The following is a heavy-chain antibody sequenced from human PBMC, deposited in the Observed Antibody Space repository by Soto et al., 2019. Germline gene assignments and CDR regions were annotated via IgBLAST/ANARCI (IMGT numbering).Heavy chain of an antibody. D-gene: IGHD2-2*01. V-gene: IGHV4-4*07. CDR1: GGSIRSYA. CDR3: ASLFSNSWPFDF. Sequence: QVQLQESGPGLVKPSETLSLTCSVSGGSIRSYAWHWIRQSAGKGLEWIGRINTSGTINYNPYLKSRVNISLDTSKNQFSLILSSVTAADTAVYFCASLFSNSWPFDFWGQVTLVTVSS. CDR2: INTSGTI. J-gene: IGHJ3*01.